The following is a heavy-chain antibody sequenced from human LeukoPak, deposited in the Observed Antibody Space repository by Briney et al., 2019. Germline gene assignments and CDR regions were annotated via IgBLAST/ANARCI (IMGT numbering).Heavy chain of an antibody. CDR2: VSGGGDNT. V-gene: IGHV3-23*01. CDR1: GFSFSSYA. Sequence: GGSLRLSCAASGFSFSSYAMSWVRQAPGKGLEWVSTVSGGGDNTYYADSVKGRFTISRDNSKNTLFLQMNSLRAEDTAIYYCAKRNGVATIDYWGQGTLVTVSS. D-gene: IGHD5-12*01. CDR3: AKRNGVATIDY. J-gene: IGHJ4*02.